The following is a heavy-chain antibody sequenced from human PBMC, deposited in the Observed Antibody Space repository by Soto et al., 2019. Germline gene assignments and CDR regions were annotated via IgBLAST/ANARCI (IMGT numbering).Heavy chain of an antibody. V-gene: IGHV5-51*01. CDR2: IYPGDSDT. J-gene: IGHJ6*02. CDR3: ARPVNYYFGMDV. CDR1: DTTHW. Sequence: PGESLNISCKASDTTHWIGWVRQKPGKGLEWMGIIYPGDSDTKYSPSFQGQVTISVDKSISTAYLHWSSLKASDTATYYCARPVNYYFGMDVWGLGTTVTVSS.